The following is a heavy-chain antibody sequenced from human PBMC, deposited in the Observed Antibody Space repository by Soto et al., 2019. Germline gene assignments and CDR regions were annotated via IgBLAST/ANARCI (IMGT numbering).Heavy chain of an antibody. Sequence: GASVKVSCKASGGTFSSYAISWVRQAPGQGLEWMGGIIPIFGTANYAQKFQGRVTITADESTSTAYMELSSLRSEDTAVYYCARERGAEYYDSSGYLAPVGYYYGMDVWGQGTTVTVSS. V-gene: IGHV1-69*13. CDR2: IIPIFGTA. CDR1: GGTFSSYA. D-gene: IGHD3-22*01. CDR3: ARERGAEYYDSSGYLAPVGYYYGMDV. J-gene: IGHJ6*02.